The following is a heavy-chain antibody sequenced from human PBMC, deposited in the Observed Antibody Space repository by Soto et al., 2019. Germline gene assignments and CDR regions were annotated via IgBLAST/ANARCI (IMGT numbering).Heavy chain of an antibody. CDR1: GGSSSSRTYY. Sequence: SETLSLSSAVSGGSSSSRTYYWGWIRQPPGKGLEWIGSMYYGGCTHYNPSRQSRVTISVDTSKNQFPLKLASVTAVATAVYYCARHSVETVATISSSFEYWGQGSLVTVSS. D-gene: IGHD5-12*01. CDR3: ARHSVETVATISSSFEY. CDR2: MYYGGCT. V-gene: IGHV4-39*01. J-gene: IGHJ4*02.